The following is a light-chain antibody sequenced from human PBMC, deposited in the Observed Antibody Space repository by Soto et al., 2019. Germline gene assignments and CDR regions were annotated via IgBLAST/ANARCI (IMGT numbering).Light chain of an antibody. V-gene: IGKV3-20*01. CDR1: QSVSSCY. CDR2: GAS. CDR3: HHYDSSPHT. J-gene: IGKJ4*01. Sequence: EIVLTQSPGTLSLSPGERATLSCRASQSVSSCYLAWYQQKADQAPRLLIYGASSRATGIPDRFSSSGSGTDFTLTISRLEPEDFAVYYCHHYDSSPHTFGGGTKVEIK.